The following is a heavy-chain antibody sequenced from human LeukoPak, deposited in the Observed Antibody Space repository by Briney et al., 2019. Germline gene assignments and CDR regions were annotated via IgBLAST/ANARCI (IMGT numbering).Heavy chain of an antibody. CDR2: ISAYNGNT. D-gene: IGHD2-2*01. CDR3: ARGGVVVPAAPPLHYYYGMDV. J-gene: IGHJ6*02. Sequence: ASVKVSCKASGYTFTSYGISWVRQAPGQGLEWMGWISAYNGNTNYAQKLQGRVTMTTDTSTSTAYMELRSLRSDDTAVYYCARGGVVVPAAPPLHYYYGMDVRGQGTTVTVSS. V-gene: IGHV1-18*01. CDR1: GYTFTSYG.